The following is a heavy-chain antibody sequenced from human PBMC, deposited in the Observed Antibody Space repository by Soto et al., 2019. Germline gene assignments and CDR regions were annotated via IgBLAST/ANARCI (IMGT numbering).Heavy chain of an antibody. CDR1: GFTFSSYG. Sequence: QVQLVESGGGVVQPGRSLRLSCAASGFTFSSYGMHWVRQAPGKGLEWVAVIWYDGSNKYYADSVKGRFTISRDNSKNTLYLQMNSLRAEDTAVYYCARVIIGDYYYSMDVWGQVNTVTVSS. CDR3: ARVIIGDYYYSMDV. J-gene: IGHJ6*02. V-gene: IGHV3-33*01. CDR2: IWYDGSNK. D-gene: IGHD3-3*01.